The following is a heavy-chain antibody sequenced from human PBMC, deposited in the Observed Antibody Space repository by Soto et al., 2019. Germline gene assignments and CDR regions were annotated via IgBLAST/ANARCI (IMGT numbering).Heavy chain of an antibody. Sequence: SETLSLTCSVSGDSISTEGYYWSWIRQHPGKGLEWIGYIYYSGLTSYNPSLRSRVTISRATSKNQFYLKLSSVTAADTAVYYCARSRSYYVEDFQKWGQGTLVTVSS. CDR1: GDSISTEGYY. CDR3: ARSRSYYVEDFQK. CDR2: IYYSGLT. J-gene: IGHJ1*01. V-gene: IGHV4-31*03. D-gene: IGHD1-26*01.